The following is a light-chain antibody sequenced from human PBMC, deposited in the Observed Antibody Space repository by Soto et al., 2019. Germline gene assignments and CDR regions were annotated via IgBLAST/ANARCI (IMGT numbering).Light chain of an antibody. Sequence: DIQMTQSPSPLSASVGDRVTITCRASQSISSWLDWYQQKPGKAPKLLIYDASSLESGVPSRFSGSGSGTEFTLTISSLQPDDFATYYCQQYNSLWTFGQGTKVEIK. CDR2: DAS. CDR1: QSISSW. CDR3: QQYNSLWT. J-gene: IGKJ1*01. V-gene: IGKV1-5*01.